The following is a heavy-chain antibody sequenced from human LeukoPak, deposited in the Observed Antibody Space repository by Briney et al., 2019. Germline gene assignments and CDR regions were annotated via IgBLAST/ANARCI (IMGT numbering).Heavy chain of an antibody. CDR3: ARGSIAEAVGKYYFDY. D-gene: IGHD6-19*01. V-gene: IGHV3-30*04. J-gene: IGHJ4*02. CDR2: ISYDGSAK. Sequence: GGSLRLSCAASGFTYSSFAMHWVRQAPGKGLEWVAIISYDGSAKYYADSVKGRFTISRDNSKNTLYLQMNSLRAEDTAVYYCARGSIAEAVGKYYFDYWGQGALVTVSS. CDR1: GFTYSSFA.